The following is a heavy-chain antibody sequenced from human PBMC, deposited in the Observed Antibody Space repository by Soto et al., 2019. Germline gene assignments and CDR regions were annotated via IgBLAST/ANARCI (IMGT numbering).Heavy chain of an antibody. CDR1: GFTFSSYG. D-gene: IGHD6-19*01. CDR3: AREWSVAGPYFDY. CDR2: IWYDGSNK. V-gene: IGHV3-33*01. Sequence: QVQLVESGGGVVQPGRSLRLSCAASGFTFSSYGMHWVRQAPGKGLEWVAVIWYDGSNKYYADSVKGRFTISRDNSKNTLYLQMNSLRAEDTAVYYCAREWSVAGPYFDYWGQGTLVTVSS. J-gene: IGHJ4*02.